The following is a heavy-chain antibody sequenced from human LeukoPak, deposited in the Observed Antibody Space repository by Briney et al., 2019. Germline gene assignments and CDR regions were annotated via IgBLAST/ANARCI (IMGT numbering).Heavy chain of an antibody. D-gene: IGHD6-13*01. CDR3: ARDPGGIAAAGTTFDY. CDR2: INPSGGST. V-gene: IGHV1-46*01. Sequence: ASVKVSCKASGYTFTSYGISWVRQAPGQGLEWMGIINPSGGSTSYAQKFQGRVTMTRDTSTSTVYMELSSLRSEDTAVYYCARDPGGIAAAGTTFDYWGQGTLVTVSS. CDR1: GYTFTSYG. J-gene: IGHJ4*02.